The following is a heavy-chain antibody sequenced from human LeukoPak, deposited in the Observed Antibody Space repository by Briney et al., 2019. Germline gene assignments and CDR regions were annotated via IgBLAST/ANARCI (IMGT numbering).Heavy chain of an antibody. CDR2: ISTNNGNT. J-gene: IGHJ5*02. CDR3: ARAQQWGNWFDP. Sequence: ASMKVSCKASGYTFTNYGICWVRQAPGQGLEWMGWISTNNGNTRYAQNLRGRATMTTDTSTSTAYMELRSLRSDDTAVYYWARAQQWGNWFDPWGQGTLVTVSS. D-gene: IGHD6-19*01. V-gene: IGHV1-18*01. CDR1: GYTFTNYG.